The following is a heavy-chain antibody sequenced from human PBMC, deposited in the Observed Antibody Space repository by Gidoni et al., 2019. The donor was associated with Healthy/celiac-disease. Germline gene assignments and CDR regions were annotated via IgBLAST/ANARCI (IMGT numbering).Heavy chain of an antibody. CDR1: GGSFSGYY. CDR3: ARDFLTVQKPYYYYYYMDV. D-gene: IGHD7-27*01. V-gene: IGHV4-34*01. CDR2: INHSGST. Sequence: QVQLQQWGAGLLKPSETLSLTCAVYGGSFSGYYWSWIRQPPGKGLEWIGEINHSGSTNYNPSLKSRVTISVDTSKNQFSLKLSSVTAADTAVYYCARDFLTVQKPYYYYYYMDVWGKGTTVTVSS. J-gene: IGHJ6*03.